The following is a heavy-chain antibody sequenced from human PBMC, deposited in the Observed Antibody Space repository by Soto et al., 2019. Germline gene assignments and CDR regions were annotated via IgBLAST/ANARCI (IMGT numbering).Heavy chain of an antibody. CDR3: ARDADYGGSRGGMDV. J-gene: IGHJ6*02. CDR2: IYYRGST. CDR1: GGSVNNADYF. Sequence: QVRLEESGPGLVKPSETLSLICSVSGGSVNNADYFWSWIRHHPENGLQWIGYIYYRGSTRYNPSFKTRATLSIDPSNNQFSLRLNSVTVADTAVYFCARDADYGGSRGGMDVWGRGTTVTVSS. D-gene: IGHD4-17*01. V-gene: IGHV4-31*03.